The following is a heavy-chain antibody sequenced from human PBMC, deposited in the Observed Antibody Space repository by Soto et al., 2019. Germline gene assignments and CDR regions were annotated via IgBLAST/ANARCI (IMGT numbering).Heavy chain of an antibody. CDR3: TKAPVVWGSSWYFDL. D-gene: IGHD7-27*01. CDR2: ISGSGGST. CDR1: GFTFSSYA. V-gene: IGHV3-23*01. J-gene: IGHJ2*01. Sequence: PGWSLRLSCAASGFTFSSYAMSWVRQAPGKGLEWVSAISGSGGSTYYADSVKGRFTISRDNSKNTLYLQMNSLRAEDTAVYYCTKAPVVWGSSWYFDLWGRGTLVTVSS.